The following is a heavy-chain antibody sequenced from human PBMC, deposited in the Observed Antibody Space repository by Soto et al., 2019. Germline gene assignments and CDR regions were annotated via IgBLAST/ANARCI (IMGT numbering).Heavy chain of an antibody. J-gene: IGHJ6*02. V-gene: IGHV4-31*03. Sequence: PSETLSLTCTVSGGSISSGGYYWSWIRQHPGKGLEWIGYIYYSGSTYYNPSLKSRVTISVDTSKNQFSLKLSPVTAADTAVYYCARGSRDGYNYYYYGMDVWGQGSTVTV. D-gene: IGHD5-12*01. CDR1: GGSISSGGYY. CDR2: IYYSGST. CDR3: ARGSRDGYNYYYYGMDV.